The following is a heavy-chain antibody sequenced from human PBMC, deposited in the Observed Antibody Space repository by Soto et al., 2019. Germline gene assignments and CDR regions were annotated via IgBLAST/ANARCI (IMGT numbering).Heavy chain of an antibody. J-gene: IGHJ6*01. Sequence: ASVKVSCKASGYTFTRYDSNWLRQTTGQGLEWMGWMNPNSGNTGYAQKFQGRVTMTRNTSISTAYMELSSLRSEDTAVYYCAKTKKVIHDYYSVMEFWVKGSTVTVTS. D-gene: IGHD3-10*01. CDR3: AKTKKVIHDYYSVMEF. CDR2: MNPNSGNT. CDR1: GYTFTRYD. V-gene: IGHV1-8*01.